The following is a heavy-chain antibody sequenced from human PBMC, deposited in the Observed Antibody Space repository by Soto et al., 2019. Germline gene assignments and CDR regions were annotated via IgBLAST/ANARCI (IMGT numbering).Heavy chain of an antibody. V-gene: IGHV3-23*01. D-gene: IGHD6-13*01. CDR3: AKDVTYISSWAYYFDR. J-gene: IGHJ4*02. CDR2: ISGSGDHT. CDR1: GFTFSTYT. Sequence: EVQLLESGGGLVQPGGSMRLSCAASGFTFSTYTMTWLRQAPGKGLEWVSSISGSGDHTYYADSVKGRLIVSRDNSKNTLYRPMNNLRAGDTALYYVAKDVTYISSWAYYFDRWGQGPLVTVSS.